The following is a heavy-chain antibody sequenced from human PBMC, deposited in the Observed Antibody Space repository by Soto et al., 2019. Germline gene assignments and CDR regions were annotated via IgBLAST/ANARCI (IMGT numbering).Heavy chain of an antibody. Sequence: SVKVSCQASGGTFSSYAVSWVRQAPGQGLEWMGGIIPIFGTANYAQKFQGRVTITADESTSTAYMELSSLRSEDTAVYYCARDRVLRYFDPGRGFDPWGQGTLVTVSS. V-gene: IGHV1-69*13. D-gene: IGHD3-9*01. CDR1: GGTFSSYA. CDR3: ARDRVLRYFDPGRGFDP. J-gene: IGHJ5*02. CDR2: IIPIFGTA.